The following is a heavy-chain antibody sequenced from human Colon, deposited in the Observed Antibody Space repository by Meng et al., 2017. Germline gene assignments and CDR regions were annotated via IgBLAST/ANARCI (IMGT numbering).Heavy chain of an antibody. V-gene: IGHV4-34*01. J-gene: IGHJ4*02. CDR3: ANIRDRSFSDS. CDR1: GESISTFY. CDR2: INHAGTA. D-gene: IGHD1-26*01. Sequence: QVPPPQWGAGLLQPSETLSLTCAVYGESISTFYWAWIRQSPGKGLEWIGEINHAGTAYYNPSLKSRVTLSIDTSRNQFSLNLRSVTAADTAVYYCANIRDRSFSDSWGQGTLVTVSS.